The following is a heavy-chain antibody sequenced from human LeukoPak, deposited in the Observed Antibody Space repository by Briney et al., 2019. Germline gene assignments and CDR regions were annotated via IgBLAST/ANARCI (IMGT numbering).Heavy chain of an antibody. CDR2: IYYSGST. V-gene: IGHV4-61*01. J-gene: IGHJ4*02. CDR3: ARERRGFGVVIIGFDY. Sequence: SETLSLTCTVSGGSVSSGSYYWSWIRQPPGKGLEWIGYIYYSGSTNYNPSLKSRVTISVDTSKNQFSLKLSSVTAADTAVYYCARERRGFGVVIIGFDYWGQGTLVTVSS. CDR1: GGSVSSGSYY. D-gene: IGHD3-3*01.